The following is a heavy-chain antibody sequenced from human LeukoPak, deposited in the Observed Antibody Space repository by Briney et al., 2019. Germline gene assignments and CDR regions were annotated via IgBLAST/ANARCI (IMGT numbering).Heavy chain of an antibody. J-gene: IGHJ4*02. CDR3: VRATAAGSGRAFDY. D-gene: IGHD3-10*01. CDR2: IHHSKGT. V-gene: IGHV4-34*01. Sequence: PSETLSLTCAVYGESISDYYWTWIRQFPGKGLEWIGEIHHSKGTNYNPSLKSRLTMSVDRSKDQFSLKLSSVTAADTAIYYCVRATAAGSGRAFDYWAQGNLVPVSS. CDR1: GESISDYY.